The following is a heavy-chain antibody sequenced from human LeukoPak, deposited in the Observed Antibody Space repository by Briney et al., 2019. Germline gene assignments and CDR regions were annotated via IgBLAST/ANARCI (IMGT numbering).Heavy chain of an antibody. CDR2: INSDGNST. D-gene: IGHD2-2*01. J-gene: IGHJ5*02. V-gene: IGHV3-74*01. CDR1: GFTFSNHW. Sequence: GGSLRLSCASSGFTFSNHWMHWVRQAPGKGLVWVSRINSDGNSTSYADSVKGRFTISRDNAKNTLYLQMNSLRAEDTAVYYCARRRYCSSTNCYGDWFAPWGQGTLVTVSS. CDR3: ARRRYCSSTNCYGDWFAP.